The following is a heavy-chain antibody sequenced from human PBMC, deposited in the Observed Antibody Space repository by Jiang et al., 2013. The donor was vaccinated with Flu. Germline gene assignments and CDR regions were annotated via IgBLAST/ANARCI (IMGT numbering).Heavy chain of an antibody. CDR3: ARDRSIAVTDFNGLDV. J-gene: IGHJ6*02. V-gene: IGHV4-59*01. CDR2: SYNHGTT. CDR1: GGSIRSYF. D-gene: IGHD6-6*01. Sequence: LLKPSETLSLTCTVSGGSIRSYFWSWIRQPPGKGLEWIGYSYNHGTTNYNPSLKGRVTISLDTSKDQFSLKLTSVIAADTAVYYCARDRSIAVTDFNGLDVWGQGTTVTVSS.